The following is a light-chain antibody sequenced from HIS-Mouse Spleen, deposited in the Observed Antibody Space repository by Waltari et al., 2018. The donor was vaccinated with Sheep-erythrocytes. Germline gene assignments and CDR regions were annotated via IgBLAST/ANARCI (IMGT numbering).Light chain of an antibody. CDR1: NIGSKS. CDR3: QVWDSSSDHVV. V-gene: IGLV3-21*03. J-gene: IGLJ2*01. CDR2: DDS. Sequence: SYVLTQPPSVSVAPGKTARITCGGNNIGSKSVHWYQQKPGQAPGLVVYDDSDRPSGIPGRFSGSNSGNTATLTSSRVEAGDEADYYCQVWDSSSDHVVFGGGTKLTVL.